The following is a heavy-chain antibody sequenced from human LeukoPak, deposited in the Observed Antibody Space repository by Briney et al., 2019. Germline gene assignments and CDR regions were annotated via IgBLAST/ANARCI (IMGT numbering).Heavy chain of an antibody. D-gene: IGHD1-1*01. J-gene: IGHJ4*02. V-gene: IGHV3-21*01. CDR1: GFTFSSYS. CDR2: ISSSSSYI. Sequence: GGSLRLSCAASGFTFSSYSMNWVRQAPGKGLEWVSSISSSSSYIYYADSVKGRFTISRDNAKNSLYLQMNSLRAEDTAVHYCATQRHPSDHLFDYWGQGTLVTVSS. CDR3: ATQRHPSDHLFDY.